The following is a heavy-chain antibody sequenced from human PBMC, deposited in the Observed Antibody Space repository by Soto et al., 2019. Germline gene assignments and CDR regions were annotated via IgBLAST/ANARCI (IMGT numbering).Heavy chain of an antibody. CDR2: INPSGGST. CDR3: ASAPPYNWNDLDYYGMDV. D-gene: IGHD1-20*01. Sequence: QVQLVQSGAEVKKPGASVKVSCKASGYTFTSYYMHWVRQAPGQGLEWMGIINPSGGSTSYAQKFQGRVTMTRDTTTSTVCMERSSLRSEDTVVDYCASAPPYNWNDLDYYGMDVWGQGTTVTVSS. CDR1: GYTFTSYY. V-gene: IGHV1-46*01. J-gene: IGHJ6*02.